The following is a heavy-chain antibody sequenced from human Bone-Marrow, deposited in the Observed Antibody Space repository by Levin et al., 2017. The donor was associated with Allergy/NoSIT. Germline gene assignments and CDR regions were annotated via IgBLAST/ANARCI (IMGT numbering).Heavy chain of an antibody. D-gene: IGHD3-10*01. V-gene: IGHV3-9*01. CDR2: ISWNGGNI. Sequence: GGSLRLSCAASGFTFENYAMYWVRQAPGKGLEWVSGISWNGGNINYSDSVKGRFTISRDNAKNSLYLQMNSLRAEDTALYYCAKDYGSGRAGEGRCMDVWGQGTTVTVSS. CDR1: GFTFENYA. J-gene: IGHJ6*02. CDR3: AKDYGSGRAGEGRCMDV.